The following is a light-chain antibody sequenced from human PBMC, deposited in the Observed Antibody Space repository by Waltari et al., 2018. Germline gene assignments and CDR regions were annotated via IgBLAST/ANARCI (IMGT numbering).Light chain of an antibody. J-gene: IGLJ2*01. V-gene: IGLV2-11*01. CDR2: DVN. CDR1: PSDICCYNY. Sequence: QSALTQPRSVSGSHAQSATIPSPGTPSDICCYNYLYWYQQYPGKAPKLIIYDVNKRPPGVPDRFSGSKSGNTASLTISGLQTEDEADYYCCSYAGPDNHVVFGGGTKMTVL. CDR3: CSYAGPDNHVV.